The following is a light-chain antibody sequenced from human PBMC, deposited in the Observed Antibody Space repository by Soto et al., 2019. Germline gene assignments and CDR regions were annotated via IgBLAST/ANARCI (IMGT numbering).Light chain of an antibody. V-gene: IGKV1-39*01. J-gene: IGKJ4*01. CDR3: LQSYTTPLT. CDR1: QNIRTS. Sequence: DIKMTQSPSSLSASVGDRVTITCRASQNIRTSLNWYQEKPGKAPKLLIYAASSSQSGVPSRFSGSGYGTDFTLTISSLQPEDFATYSCLQSYTTPLTVGGGTKVDI. CDR2: AAS.